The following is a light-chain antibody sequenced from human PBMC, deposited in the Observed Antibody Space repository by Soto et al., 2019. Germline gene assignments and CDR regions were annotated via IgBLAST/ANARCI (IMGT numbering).Light chain of an antibody. CDR2: DAS. CDR1: QSISSK. J-gene: IGKJ2*01. Sequence: EIVMTQSPATLSVSPGERATLSCRASQSISSKLAWYQQKPGHPPRLLISDASTRDTGIPARFSGSGSGTEFTLTISSLQSEDFAVYFCQQYKNRPAYTFGQGTKLEIK. V-gene: IGKV3-15*01. CDR3: QQYKNRPAYT.